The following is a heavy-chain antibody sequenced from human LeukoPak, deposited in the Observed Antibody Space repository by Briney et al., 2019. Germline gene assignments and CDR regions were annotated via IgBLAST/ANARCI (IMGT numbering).Heavy chain of an antibody. Sequence: GGSLRLSCAASGFTFSSYDMHWVRQAPGKGLGWVAFIRYDGSNKYYADSVKGRFTISRDNSKNTLYLQMNSLRAEDTAVYYCAKDKPRFFDYWGQGTLVTVSS. CDR1: GFTFSSYD. J-gene: IGHJ4*02. CDR2: IRYDGSNK. D-gene: IGHD3-3*01. V-gene: IGHV3-30*02. CDR3: AKDKPRFFDY.